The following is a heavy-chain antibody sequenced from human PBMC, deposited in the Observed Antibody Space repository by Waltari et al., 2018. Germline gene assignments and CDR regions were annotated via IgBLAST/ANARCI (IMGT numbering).Heavy chain of an antibody. D-gene: IGHD6-19*01. CDR2: NIVYSGDT. Sequence: QLVQSGAEVKRPGASVTVSCKTSGYTFANNDINWVRQAPGQGLEWMGGNIVYSGDTKVAQRIQDRATITTDTSTSTVFLEWRGLRSDDTAVYYCAREARAVAGSWFAHWGQGTPVTVSS. V-gene: IGHV1-18*04. J-gene: IGHJ5*02. CDR1: GYTFANND. CDR3: AREARAVAGSWFAH.